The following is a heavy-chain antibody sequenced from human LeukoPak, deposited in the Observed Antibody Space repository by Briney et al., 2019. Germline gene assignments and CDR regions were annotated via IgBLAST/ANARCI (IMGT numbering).Heavy chain of an antibody. D-gene: IGHD3-22*01. CDR3: ARQMVTDYYDSSGYYYDPYYYYGMDV. Sequence: GESLKISCKGSGYSFTSYWIGWVRQMPGKGLEWMGIIYPGDSDTRYSPSFQGQVTISADKSISTAYLQWSSLKASDTAMYYCARQMVTDYYDSSGYYYDPYYYYGMDVWGQGTMVTVSS. CDR1: GYSFTSYW. V-gene: IGHV5-51*01. CDR2: IYPGDSDT. J-gene: IGHJ6*02.